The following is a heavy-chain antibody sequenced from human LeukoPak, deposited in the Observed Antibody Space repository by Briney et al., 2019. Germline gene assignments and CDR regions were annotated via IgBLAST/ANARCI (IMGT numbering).Heavy chain of an antibody. CDR1: GYTFTGYY. J-gene: IGHJ4*02. V-gene: IGHV1-2*02. Sequence: ASVKVSCKASGYTFTGYYMHWVRQAPGQGLEWMGWINPNSGGTNYAQKFQGRVTMTRDTSISTAYMELSRLRSDDTAVYYCARGCGGTPGCYIIDNWGQGTLVTVSS. CDR2: INPNSGGT. CDR3: ARGCGGTPGCYIIDN. D-gene: IGHD2-21*01.